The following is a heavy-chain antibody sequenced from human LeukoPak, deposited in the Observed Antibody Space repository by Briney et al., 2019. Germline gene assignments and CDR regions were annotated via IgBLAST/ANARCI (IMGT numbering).Heavy chain of an antibody. V-gene: IGHV4-59*01. CDR2: IYYSGST. J-gene: IGHJ4*02. CDR3: ARGREYQLLFDY. Sequence: SETLSLTCTVSGGSISSYYWSWFRQPPGKGLEWIGYIYYSGSTNYNPSLKSRVTISVDTSKNQFSLKLSSVTAADTAVYYCARGREYQLLFDYWGQGTLVTVSS. D-gene: IGHD2-2*01. CDR1: GGSISSYY.